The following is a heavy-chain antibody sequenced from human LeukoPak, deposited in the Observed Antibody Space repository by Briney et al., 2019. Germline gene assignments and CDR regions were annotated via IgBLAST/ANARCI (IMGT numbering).Heavy chain of an antibody. J-gene: IGHJ6*02. CDR3: ARDGYCSGGSCYSGYYYYGMDV. CDR1: GYTFTSYG. Sequence: GASVEVSCKASGYTFTSYGISWVRQAPGQGLEWMGWISAYNGNTNYAQKLQGRVTMTTDTSTSTAYMELRSLRSDDTAVYYCARDGYCSGGSCYSGYYYYGMDVWGQGTTVTVSS. V-gene: IGHV1-18*01. CDR2: ISAYNGNT. D-gene: IGHD2-15*01.